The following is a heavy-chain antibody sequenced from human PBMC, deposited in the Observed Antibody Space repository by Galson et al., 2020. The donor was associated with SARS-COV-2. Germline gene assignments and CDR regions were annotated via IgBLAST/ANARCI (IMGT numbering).Heavy chain of an antibody. V-gene: IGHV4-34*01. CDR1: GWTFSDNY. CDR3: AGGRTVWYP. J-gene: IGHJ5*02. CDR2: IHHSGVT. Sequence: ETLTLTCAVFGWTFSDNYWSWIRQPPGKGLQWIAMIHHSGVTNYNSSLKRRVSISLDTSTNQSSLKLTSITAADTALYFCAGGRTVWYPWGQGT. D-gene: IGHD2-21*01.